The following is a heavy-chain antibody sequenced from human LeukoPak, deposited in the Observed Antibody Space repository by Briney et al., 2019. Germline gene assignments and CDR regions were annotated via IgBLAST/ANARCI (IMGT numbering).Heavy chain of an antibody. CDR1: GGYFSGYY. V-gene: IGHV4-34*01. CDR2: INHSGST. CDR3: ARGLVGDILTGYYLDY. D-gene: IGHD3-9*01. J-gene: IGHJ4*02. Sequence: SETLSLTCAVYGGYFSGYYWSWIRQPPGKGLEWIGEINHSGSTNYNPSLKSRVTISVDTSKNQFSLKLSSVTAADTAVYYCARGLVGDILTGYYLDYWGQGTLVTVSS.